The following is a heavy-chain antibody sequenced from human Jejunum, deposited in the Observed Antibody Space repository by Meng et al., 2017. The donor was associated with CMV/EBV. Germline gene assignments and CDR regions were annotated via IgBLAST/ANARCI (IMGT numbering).Heavy chain of an antibody. CDR3: ASLFHFDILTGSWY. D-gene: IGHD3-9*01. CDR2: IYNTGRT. V-gene: IGHV4-30-4*08. Sequence: QVQLQAPGPGLVKPSQTLPLSCTVSGASITNGEYYWNWIRQSPGKGLEWIGYIYNTGRTSYSPSLKSRVSMSVDTAKNQFSLHLSSVTVADAAVYYCASLFHFDILTGSWYWGQGALVTVSS. J-gene: IGHJ4*02. CDR1: GASITNGEYY.